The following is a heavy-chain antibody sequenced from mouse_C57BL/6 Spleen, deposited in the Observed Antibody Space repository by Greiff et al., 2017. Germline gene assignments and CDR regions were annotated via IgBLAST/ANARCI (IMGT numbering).Heavy chain of an antibody. V-gene: IGHV1-26*01. CDR2: LNPNNGGT. Sequence: EVQLQQSGPELVKPGASVKISCKASGYTFTDYYMNWVKQSHGKSLEWIGDLNPNNGGTSYNQEFKGKATLTVDKSSSTAYMELRSLTSEDSAVYYCARGGDPSMDYWGQGTSGTVSS. D-gene: IGHD1-1*02. J-gene: IGHJ4*01. CDR1: GYTFTDYY. CDR3: ARGGDPSMDY.